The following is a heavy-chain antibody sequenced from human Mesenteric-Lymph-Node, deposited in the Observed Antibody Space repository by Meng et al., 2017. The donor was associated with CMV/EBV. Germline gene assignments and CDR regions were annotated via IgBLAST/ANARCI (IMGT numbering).Heavy chain of an antibody. D-gene: IGHD2-2*01. Sequence: SETLSLTCTVSGGSISSYYWSWIRQPPGKGLEWIGYISHSGSTNYNPSLKSRVTISVDTSKDQFSLKVSSVTAADTAVYYCARVRCSSTSCYERNWFDPWGQGTLVTVSS. CDR2: ISHSGST. V-gene: IGHV4-59*01. CDR1: GGSISSYY. CDR3: ARVRCSSTSCYERNWFDP. J-gene: IGHJ5*02.